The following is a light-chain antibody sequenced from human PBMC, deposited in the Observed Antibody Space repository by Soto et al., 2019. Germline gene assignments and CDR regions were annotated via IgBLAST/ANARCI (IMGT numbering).Light chain of an antibody. CDR3: AAWDDSLNGLV. V-gene: IGLV1-44*01. CDR1: RSNIGINA. J-gene: IGLJ2*01. CDR2: ANN. Sequence: QSVPTQPPSVSGTPGQRVSISCSGSRSNIGINAVDWYHQLPGTAPKVLIYANNQRPSGVPDRFSGSKSGTSASLAINGLQSDDEAHYYCAAWDDSLNGLVFGGGTKLTVL.